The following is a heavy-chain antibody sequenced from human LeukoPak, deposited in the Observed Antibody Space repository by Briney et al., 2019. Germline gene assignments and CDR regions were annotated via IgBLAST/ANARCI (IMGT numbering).Heavy chain of an antibody. D-gene: IGHD1-26*01. CDR1: GSGFTFNNYW. Sequence: GGSLRLSCAASGSGFTFNNYWMHWVRQAPGKGLVWVSRINSDGSSTSYADSVKGRFTISRDNAKNTLYLQMNSLRAEDTAVYYCASLYSGSYYAQDYWGQGTLVTVSS. CDR3: ASLYSGSYYAQDY. V-gene: IGHV3-74*01. J-gene: IGHJ4*02. CDR2: INSDGSST.